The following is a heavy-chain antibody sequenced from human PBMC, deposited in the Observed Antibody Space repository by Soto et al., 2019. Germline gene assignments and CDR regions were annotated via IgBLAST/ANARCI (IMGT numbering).Heavy chain of an antibody. V-gene: IGHV3-7*03. CDR1: GFTFSSYW. CDR3: ARAVSSSY. J-gene: IGHJ4*02. Sequence: GSLRLSCAASGFTFSSYWLSWVRQAPGKGLEWVANIKQDGSEKYYVDSVKGRFTISRDNAKNSLYLQINSLRAEDKAVYYSARAVSSSYWGQGTLVTVSS. D-gene: IGHD6-13*01. CDR2: IKQDGSEK.